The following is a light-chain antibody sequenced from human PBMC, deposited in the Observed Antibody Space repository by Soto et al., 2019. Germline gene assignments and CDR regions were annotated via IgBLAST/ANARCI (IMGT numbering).Light chain of an antibody. CDR1: SSDVGGYNY. CDR2: EVS. CDR3: SSYTSTSTRV. Sequence: ALTQPAFVSGSPGQSITISCTGTSSDVGGYNYVSWYQHPPGKAPKLMISEVSNRPSGVSNRFSGSKSGNTASLTISGLQAEDEADYYCSSYTSTSTRVFGTGTKLTVL. J-gene: IGLJ1*01. V-gene: IGLV2-14*01.